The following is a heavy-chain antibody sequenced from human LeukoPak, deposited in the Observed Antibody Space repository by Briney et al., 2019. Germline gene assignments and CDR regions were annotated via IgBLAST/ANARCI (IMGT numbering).Heavy chain of an antibody. CDR1: GYNFASYW. CDR2: IYPGDSNA. J-gene: IGHJ4*02. Sequence: GASLKISCKGSGYNFASYWIGWVRQMPGKGLEWMGIIYPGDSNARYSPSFQGQVTISADKTISTTYLQWSSLKASDTAMYYCARWLGYCSSSTCYQPFDYWGQGTLVTVSS. V-gene: IGHV5-51*01. CDR3: ARWLGYCSSSTCYQPFDY. D-gene: IGHD2-2*01.